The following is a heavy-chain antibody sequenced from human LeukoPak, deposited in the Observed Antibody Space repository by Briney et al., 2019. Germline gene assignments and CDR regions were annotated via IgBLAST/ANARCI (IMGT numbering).Heavy chain of an antibody. D-gene: IGHD3-16*01. V-gene: IGHV3-74*01. J-gene: IGHJ4*02. CDR2: INSDGSST. Sequence: GGSLRLSCAASGFTFSSYWMHWVRQAPGKGLVWVSRINSDGSSTSYADSVKGRFTISRDNAKNTLYLQMNSLRAEDTAVYYCARNSVGGSFFDYWGQGILVTVSS. CDR3: ARNSVGGSFFDY. CDR1: GFTFSSYW.